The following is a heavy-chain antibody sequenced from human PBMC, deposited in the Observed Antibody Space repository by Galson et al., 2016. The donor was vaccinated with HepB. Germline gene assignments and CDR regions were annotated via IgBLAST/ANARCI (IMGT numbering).Heavy chain of an antibody. CDR1: GFTVSSNY. CDR2: IYGGGGT. Sequence: SLRLSCAASGFTVSSNYMTWVRQAPGEGLEWVSVIYGGGGTNYADSVTGRFTISRDNSKNTLYLQMNSLRAEDTAMYYCARIPYYYDESYYPRSYWYFDLWGRGTLVTVSS. CDR3: ARIPYYYDESYYPRSYWYFDL. D-gene: IGHD3-22*01. V-gene: IGHV3-53*01. J-gene: IGHJ2*01.